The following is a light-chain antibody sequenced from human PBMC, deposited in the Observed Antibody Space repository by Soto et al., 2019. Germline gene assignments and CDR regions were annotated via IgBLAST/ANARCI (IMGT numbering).Light chain of an antibody. CDR2: DAS. V-gene: IGKV1-5*01. CDR3: QQYENYSYS. CDR1: QPVNTF. J-gene: IGKJ2*03. Sequence: IDMTQSPSTVSASVGDSVTISCRASQPVNTFLAWYQQKPGGAPKVVIFDASILGSGVPSRFCGSEFGTEFNLRITSQQPDDCATYYCQQYENYSYSFGHGTKVESK.